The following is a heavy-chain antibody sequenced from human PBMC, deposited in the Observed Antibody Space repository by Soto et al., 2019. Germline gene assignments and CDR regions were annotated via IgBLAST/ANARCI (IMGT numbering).Heavy chain of an antibody. V-gene: IGHV4-59*03. CDR3: ARGHYSSGWPIDH. Sequence: SETLPLTCTVSGDSFSDYYWNWIRQVPGKGLEWIGFVFHRATTSYNPSLKTRVAISAGTSKKQFALRLTSVTAADTAIYYCARGHYSSGWPIDHWGQGILVTVSS. J-gene: IGHJ4*02. D-gene: IGHD6-19*01. CDR1: GDSFSDYY. CDR2: VFHRATT.